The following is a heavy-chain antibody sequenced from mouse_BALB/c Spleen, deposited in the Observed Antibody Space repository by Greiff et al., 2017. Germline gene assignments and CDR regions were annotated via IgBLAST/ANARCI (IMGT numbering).Heavy chain of an antibody. Sequence: EVKVVESGGGLVKPGGSLKLSCAASGFTFSSYAMSWVRQTPEKRLEWVASISSGGSTYYPDSVKGRFTISRDNARNILYLQMSSLRSEDTAMYYCARSSITTVVAPFAYWGQGTLVTVSA. D-gene: IGHD1-1*01. J-gene: IGHJ3*01. CDR3: ARSSITTVVAPFAY. CDR1: GFTFSSYA. V-gene: IGHV5-6-5*01. CDR2: ISSGGST.